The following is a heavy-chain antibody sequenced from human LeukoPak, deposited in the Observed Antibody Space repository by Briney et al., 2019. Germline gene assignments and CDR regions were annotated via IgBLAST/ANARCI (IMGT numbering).Heavy chain of an antibody. J-gene: IGHJ3*02. CDR3: ARGRNYYDSSGYYYESAFYI. D-gene: IGHD3-22*01. CDR1: GGSISSYY. CDR2: IYTSGST. Sequence: SGTLSLTCTVSGGSISSYYWSWIRQPAGKGLEWIGRIYTSGSTNYNPSLKSRVTMSVDTSKNQFSLKLSSVTAADTAVYYCARGRNYYDSSGYYYESAFYIWGQGTMVTVSS. V-gene: IGHV4-4*07.